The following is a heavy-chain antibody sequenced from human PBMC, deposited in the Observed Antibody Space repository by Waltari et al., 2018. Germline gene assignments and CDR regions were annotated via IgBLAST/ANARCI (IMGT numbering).Heavy chain of an antibody. CDR1: GGSVGNSY. J-gene: IGHJ4*02. D-gene: IGHD2-21*02. CDR3: AKTAGLGEGYYFDF. CDR2: MSYSGIS. Sequence: QLQLQESGPGLVKPSETLSLTCLVSGGSVGNSYWSWIRQSPGKGLEWIAYMSYSGISNYNPSLQSRVSISVDTSKNQISLKLTSVTAADTAVYYCAKTAGLGEGYYFDFWGQGTLVTVSS. V-gene: IGHV4-59*02.